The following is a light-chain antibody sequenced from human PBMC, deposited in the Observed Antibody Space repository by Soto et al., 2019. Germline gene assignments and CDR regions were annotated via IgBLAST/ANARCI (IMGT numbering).Light chain of an antibody. CDR1: QPIRNS. Sequence: TQSPSSLSASVGDRVTITCRASQPIRNSLAWYQQKPGQAPRLLIYGASSRATGIPDRFSGSGSGTDFTLTISRLEPEDFAVYYCQQYGSSLALTFGGGTKVEIK. V-gene: IGKV3-20*01. J-gene: IGKJ4*01. CDR2: GAS. CDR3: QQYGSSLALT.